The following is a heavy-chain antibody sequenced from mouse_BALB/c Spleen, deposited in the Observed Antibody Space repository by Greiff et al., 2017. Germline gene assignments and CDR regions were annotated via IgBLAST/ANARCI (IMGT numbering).Heavy chain of an antibody. D-gene: IGHD1-1*01. CDR3: ARGYAAPSAMDD. V-gene: IGHV2-9*02. J-gene: IGHJ4*01. Sequence: VKLMESGPGLVAPSQSLSITCTVSGFSLTSYGVHWVRQPPGKGLEWLGVIWAGGSTNYNSALMSRLSISKDNSKSQVFLKMNSLQTDDTAMYYCARGYAAPSAMDDWGEGTSVTVSS. CDR1: GFSLTSYG. CDR2: IWAGGST.